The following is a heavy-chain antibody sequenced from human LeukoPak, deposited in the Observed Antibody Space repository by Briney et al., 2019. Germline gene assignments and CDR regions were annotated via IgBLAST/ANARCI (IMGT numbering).Heavy chain of an antibody. CDR3: ARGGFGPSDALDI. CDR2: ISADSATT. J-gene: IGHJ3*02. D-gene: IGHD3-10*01. CDR1: GFTFSSYG. V-gene: IGHV3-33*01. Sequence: PGGSLRLSCAASGFTFSSYGMHWVRQAPGKGLEWVSVISADSATTFYADSVKGRFTISRDNSENKLFLQMNSLRAEDTAVYYCARGGFGPSDALDIWGQGTMVTVSS.